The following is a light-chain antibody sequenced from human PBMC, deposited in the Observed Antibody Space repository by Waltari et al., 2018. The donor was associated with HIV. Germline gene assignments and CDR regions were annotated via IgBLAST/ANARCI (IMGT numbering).Light chain of an antibody. V-gene: IGLV1-47*01. CDR1: NSNVRRHS. J-gene: IGLJ3*02. CDR3: SAWDDSLSVVV. Sequence: QSVLTQPPSASGTPGQGVTITGSGRNSNVRRHSVCWYRQLPGTAPKLLIYDNDKRPSGVSARFSGSKSGTSASLAISGLRSDDEADYYCSAWDDSLSVVVFGGGTKLTVL. CDR2: DND.